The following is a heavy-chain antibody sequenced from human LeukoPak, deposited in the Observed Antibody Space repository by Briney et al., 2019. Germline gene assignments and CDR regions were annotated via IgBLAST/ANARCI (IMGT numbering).Heavy chain of an antibody. CDR3: ARQGKSVLLWFWGFPRFDY. D-gene: IGHD3-10*01. CDR2: IYYSGST. CDR1: GGSISSSSYY. V-gene: IGHV4-39*01. Sequence: PSETLSLTCTVSGGSISSSSYYWGWIRQPPGKGLEWIGSIYYSGSTYYNPSLKSRVTISVDTSKNQFSLKLSSVTAADTAVYYCARQGKSVLLWFWGFPRFDYWGQGTLVTVSS. J-gene: IGHJ4*02.